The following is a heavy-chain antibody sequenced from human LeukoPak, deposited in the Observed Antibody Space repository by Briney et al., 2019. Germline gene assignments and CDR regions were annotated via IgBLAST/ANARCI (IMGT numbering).Heavy chain of an antibody. CDR2: ISGSDGST. V-gene: IGHV3-23*01. J-gene: IGHJ4*02. CDR3: AKGGMVAATHFDY. D-gene: IGHD2-15*01. Sequence: GGSLRLSCAASGFTFSSYAMSWVRQAPGKGLEWVSTISGSDGSTYYADSVKGRFTISRDNSKNTLYLQMNSLRAEDTAVYYCAKGGMVAATHFDYRGQGTLVTVSS. CDR1: GFTFSSYA.